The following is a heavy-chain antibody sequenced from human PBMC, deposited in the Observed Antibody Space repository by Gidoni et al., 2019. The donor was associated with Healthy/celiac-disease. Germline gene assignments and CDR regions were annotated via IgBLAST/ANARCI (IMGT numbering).Heavy chain of an antibody. D-gene: IGHD3-22*01. CDR1: GYTFTSYA. Sequence: QVQLVQSGAEVKKPGASVKVSCKASGYTFTSYAMHWVRQAPGQRLEWMGWINAGNGNTKYSQKFQGRVTITRDTSASTAYMELSSLRSEDTAVYYCAREGGYYDSSGLDYWGQGTLVTVSS. CDR3: AREGGYYDSSGLDY. CDR2: INAGNGNT. J-gene: IGHJ4*02. V-gene: IGHV1-3*01.